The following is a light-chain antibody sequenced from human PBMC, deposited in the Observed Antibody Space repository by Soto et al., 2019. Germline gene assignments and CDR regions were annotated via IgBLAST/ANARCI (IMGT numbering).Light chain of an antibody. Sequence: NFMLTQPHSVSESPGKTVTISCTRSSGSIASNYVQWYQQRPGSAPTTVIYEDNQRPSGVPARFSASIDSSSNSASLTISGLKTEDEADYYCQSYDSTNLWVFGGGTKLTVL. J-gene: IGLJ3*02. CDR1: SGSIASNY. CDR3: QSYDSTNLWV. CDR2: EDN. V-gene: IGLV6-57*03.